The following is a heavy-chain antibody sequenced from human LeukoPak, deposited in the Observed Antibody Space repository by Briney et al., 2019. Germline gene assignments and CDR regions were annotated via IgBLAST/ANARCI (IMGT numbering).Heavy chain of an antibody. J-gene: IGHJ4*02. CDR1: GFTFSSYA. Sequence: GGSLRLSCAASGFTFSSYAMHWVRQAPGKGLEWVAVISYDGSNKYYADSVKGRFTISRDNSKNTLYLQMNSLRAEDTAVYYCARARDAPDFWSGYPGYWGQGTLVTVSS. D-gene: IGHD3-3*01. CDR2: ISYDGSNK. CDR3: ARARDAPDFWSGYPGY. V-gene: IGHV3-30-3*01.